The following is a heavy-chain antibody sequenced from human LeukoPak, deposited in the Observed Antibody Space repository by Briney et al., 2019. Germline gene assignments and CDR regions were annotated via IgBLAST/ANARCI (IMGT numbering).Heavy chain of an antibody. CDR1: GFIFSRYA. CDR2: IWNDGSDE. J-gene: IGHJ3*02. Sequence: GGSLRLSCAASGFIFSRYAMHWVRQTPGKGLEWVAAIWNDGSDENYADSVKGRFTISSDNSKNTLYLQMNSLRAEDTAVYYCTFEIGRSQGAFDIWGQGTIITVSS. CDR3: TFEIGRSQGAFDI. D-gene: IGHD1-26*01. V-gene: IGHV3-33*01.